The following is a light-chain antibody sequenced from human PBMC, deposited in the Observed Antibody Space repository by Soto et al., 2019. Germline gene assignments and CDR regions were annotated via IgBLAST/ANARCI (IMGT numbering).Light chain of an antibody. Sequence: QSVLTQPASVSGSPGQSITISCTGTSSDVGSYNLVSWYQQHPGKAPKLMIYKGSKRPSGVSNRFSGSKSGNTASLTISGLQAEDEADYYCSSYAGSGTFYVFGTGTKVTVL. J-gene: IGLJ1*01. CDR2: KGS. V-gene: IGLV2-23*01. CDR1: SSDVGSYNL. CDR3: SSYAGSGTFYV.